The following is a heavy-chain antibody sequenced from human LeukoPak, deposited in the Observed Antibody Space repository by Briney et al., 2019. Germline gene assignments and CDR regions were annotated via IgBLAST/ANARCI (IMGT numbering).Heavy chain of an antibody. D-gene: IGHD6-13*01. V-gene: IGHV5-51*01. J-gene: IGHJ4*02. Sequence: GESLKISCKGTGYSFTSYWIGWVRQMPGKGLEWMGIVYFGDSDTRYSPSFQGQATISADKSISTAYLQWSTLKASDTAMYYCASSTGSSSSWEFDYWGQGTLVTVSS. CDR3: ASSTGSSSSWEFDY. CDR1: GYSFTSYW. CDR2: VYFGDSDT.